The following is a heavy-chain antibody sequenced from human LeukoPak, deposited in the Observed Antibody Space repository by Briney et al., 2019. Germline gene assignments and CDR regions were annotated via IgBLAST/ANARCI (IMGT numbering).Heavy chain of an antibody. CDR2: IYHSGST. D-gene: IGHD2-2*01. CDR1: GGSISSSNW. Sequence: SETLSLTCAVSGGSISSSNWWSWVRQPPGKGLEWIGEIYHSGSTNYNPSLKSRVTISVDKSKNQFSLKLSSVTAADTAVYYCARDGRIRGYCSSSCHSVDAFDIWGQGTMVTVSS. V-gene: IGHV4-4*02. J-gene: IGHJ3*02. CDR3: ARDGRIRGYCSSSCHSVDAFDI.